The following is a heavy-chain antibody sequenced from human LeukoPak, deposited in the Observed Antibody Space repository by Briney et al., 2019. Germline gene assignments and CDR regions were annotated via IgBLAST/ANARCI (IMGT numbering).Heavy chain of an antibody. CDR2: IGTAGDT. D-gene: IGHD2-2*01. J-gene: IGHJ6*02. Sequence: PGGSLRLSCAASGFTFSSYDMHWVRQATGKGLEWVSAIGTAGDTYYPGSVKGRFTISRENAKNSLYLQMNSLRAGDTAVYYCARGYCSSTSCYDPYYYGMDVWGQGTTVTVSS. CDR3: ARGYCSSTSCYDPYYYGMDV. CDR1: GFTFSSYD. V-gene: IGHV3-13*01.